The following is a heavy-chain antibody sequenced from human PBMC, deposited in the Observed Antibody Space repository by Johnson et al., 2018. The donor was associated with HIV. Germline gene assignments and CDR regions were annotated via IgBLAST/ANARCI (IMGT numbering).Heavy chain of an antibody. V-gene: IGHV3-7*01. Sequence: VQLVESGGGLVQPGGSLRLSCAASGFTFSSYWMSWVRHAPGKGLEWVANIKQDGSEKYYADSVKGRFTISRDNSKNTLYLQMNSLRAEDTAVYYCARARLLWCRELRPHDACDIWGQGTKVTVSS. D-gene: IGHD3-10*01. J-gene: IGHJ3*02. CDR3: ARARLLWCRELRPHDACDI. CDR1: GFTFSSYW. CDR2: IKQDGSEK.